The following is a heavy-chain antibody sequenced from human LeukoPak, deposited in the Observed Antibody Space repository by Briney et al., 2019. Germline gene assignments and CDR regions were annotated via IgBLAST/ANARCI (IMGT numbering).Heavy chain of an antibody. D-gene: IGHD6-13*01. Sequence: ASVKVSCKASGYTFTGYYMHWVRQAPGQGLEWMGWINPNSGGTNYAQKFQGRVTMTRDTSISTAYMELSRLRSDDTAVYYCARDLAAAGTLENWFDPWGQGTLVTVSS. CDR2: INPNSGGT. J-gene: IGHJ5*02. CDR3: ARDLAAAGTLENWFDP. V-gene: IGHV1-2*02. CDR1: GYTFTGYY.